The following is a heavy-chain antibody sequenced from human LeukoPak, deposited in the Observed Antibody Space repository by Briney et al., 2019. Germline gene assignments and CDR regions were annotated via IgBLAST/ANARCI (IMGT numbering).Heavy chain of an antibody. V-gene: IGHV3-23*01. J-gene: IGHJ4*02. D-gene: IGHD1-26*01. CDR1: GFTFSSYA. Sequence: GGSLRLPCAASGFTFSSYAMSWVRQAPGKGLEWVSAISGSGGSTYYADSVKGRFTISGDNSKDTLYLQMNSLGAEDTAVYYCAKGGVYRSAFDYWGQGTLVTVSS. CDR2: ISGSGGST. CDR3: AKGGVYRSAFDY.